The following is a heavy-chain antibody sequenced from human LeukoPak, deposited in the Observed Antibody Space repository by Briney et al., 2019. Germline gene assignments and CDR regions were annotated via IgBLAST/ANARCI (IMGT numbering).Heavy chain of an antibody. Sequence: TGGSLRLSCAASGFTFCSYSMNWVRQAPGKGLEWVSSISSSSSYIYYADSVKGRFTISRDNAKNSLYLQMNSLRAEDTAVYYCARDGRGDIVVVPAAPMYSPGGQGTLVTVSS. CDR2: ISSSSSYI. J-gene: IGHJ4*02. D-gene: IGHD2-2*01. V-gene: IGHV3-21*01. CDR1: GFTFCSYS. CDR3: ARDGRGDIVVVPAAPMYSP.